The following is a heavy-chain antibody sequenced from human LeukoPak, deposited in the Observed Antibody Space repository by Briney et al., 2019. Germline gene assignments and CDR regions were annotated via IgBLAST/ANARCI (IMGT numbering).Heavy chain of an antibody. CDR1: GFTFGDHA. V-gene: IGHV3-49*04. CDR2: IRSKAYGGTT. D-gene: IGHD6-13*01. Sequence: PGGSLRLSCTGSGFTFGDHAMSWVRQAPGKGLEWVGFIRSKAYGGTTEYAASVKGRFTISRDDSKSIAYLQMNSLKTEDTAVYYCTRDRYSSSPYYFDYWGQGTLVTVSS. CDR3: TRDRYSSSPYYFDY. J-gene: IGHJ4*02.